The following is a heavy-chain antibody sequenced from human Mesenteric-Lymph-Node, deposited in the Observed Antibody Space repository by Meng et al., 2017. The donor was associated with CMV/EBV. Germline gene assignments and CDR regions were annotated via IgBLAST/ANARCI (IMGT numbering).Heavy chain of an antibody. CDR3: ARSMGATMTDPFDY. V-gene: IGHV5-51*01. D-gene: IGHD3-16*01. CDR1: GYKFSSYW. Sequence: SGYKFSSYWIGWVRQMPGKGLEWMGIIYPGDSIARYNPSFREGQVTISVDKSISTAYVQWGSVKASDTAIYYCARSMGATMTDPFDYWGQGTLVTVSS. CDR2: IYPGDSIA. J-gene: IGHJ4*02.